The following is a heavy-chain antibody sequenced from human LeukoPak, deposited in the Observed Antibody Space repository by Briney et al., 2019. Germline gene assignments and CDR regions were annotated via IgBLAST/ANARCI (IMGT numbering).Heavy chain of an antibody. V-gene: IGHV4-39*01. J-gene: IGHJ5*02. Sequence: SETLSLTCTVSGDSVNNNDAYWAWVRQPPGKGLEWIVTIHHSGHTFYNPSLKRRVTKSLDTSKNQFSLTLSSVTAADTALYYCARRSTDGYLKYFRTWGQGTLVTVSS. D-gene: IGHD5-12*01. CDR3: ARRSTDGYLKYFRT. CDR1: GDSVNNNDAY. CDR2: IHHSGHT.